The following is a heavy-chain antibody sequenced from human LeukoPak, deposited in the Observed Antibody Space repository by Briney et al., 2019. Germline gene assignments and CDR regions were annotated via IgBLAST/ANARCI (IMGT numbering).Heavy chain of an antibody. J-gene: IGHJ4*02. Sequence: PSETLSLTCTVSGGSISSGSYYWSWIRQPAGKGLEWIGRIYTSGGTNYNPSLKSRVTISVDTSKNQFSLKLSSVTAADTAVYYCARGGVAAYDYWGQGTLVTVSS. CDR2: IYTSGGT. CDR1: GGSISSGSYY. D-gene: IGHD2-15*01. CDR3: ARGGVAAYDY. V-gene: IGHV4-61*02.